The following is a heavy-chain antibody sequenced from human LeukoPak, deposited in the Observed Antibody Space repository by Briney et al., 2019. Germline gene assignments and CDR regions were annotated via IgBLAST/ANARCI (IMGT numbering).Heavy chain of an antibody. J-gene: IGHJ4*02. D-gene: IGHD3-22*01. Sequence: GGSLRLSCAASGYTFNSYWIHWVRQAPGKGLEWVSYISSSSSTIYYADSVKGRFTISRDNAKNSLYLQMNSLRAEDTAVYYCARGSPRSRMIVVVSPYYFDYWGQGTLVTVSS. CDR3: ARGSPRSRMIVVVSPYYFDY. CDR1: GYTFNSYW. CDR2: ISSSSSTI. V-gene: IGHV3-48*01.